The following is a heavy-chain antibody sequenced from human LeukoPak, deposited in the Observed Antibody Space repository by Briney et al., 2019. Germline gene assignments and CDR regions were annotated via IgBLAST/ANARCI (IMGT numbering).Heavy chain of an antibody. CDR2: INPNSGGT. J-gene: IGHJ4*02. D-gene: IGHD5-12*01. CDR3: ARGEYSGYDYVDY. Sequence: ASVKVSCTASGYTFTGYYMHWVRQAPGQGLEWMGWINPNSGGTNYAQKFQGWVTMTRDTSISTAYMELSRLRSDDTAVYYCARGEYSGYDYVDYWGQGTLVTVSS. CDR1: GYTFTGYY. V-gene: IGHV1-2*04.